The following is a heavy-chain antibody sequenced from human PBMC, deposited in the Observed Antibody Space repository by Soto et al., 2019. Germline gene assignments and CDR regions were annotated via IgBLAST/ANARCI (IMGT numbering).Heavy chain of an antibody. D-gene: IGHD5-12*01. V-gene: IGHV1-46*01. CDR2: INPSGGST. J-gene: IGHJ4*02. Sequence: ASVKVSCKASGYTFTSYYMHWVRQAPGQGLEWMGIINPSGGSTSYAQKFQGRVTMTRDTSTSTVYMELSSLRSEDTAVYYCARDLEMATINDYFDYWGQGTLVTVSS. CDR3: ARDLEMATINDYFDY. CDR1: GYTFTSYY.